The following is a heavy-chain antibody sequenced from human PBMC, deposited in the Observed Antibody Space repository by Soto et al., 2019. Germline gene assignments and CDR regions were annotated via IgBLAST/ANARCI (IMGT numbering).Heavy chain of an antibody. CDR3: ARVETITMIVVVIPGGGMDV. CDR2: ISAYNGNT. D-gene: IGHD3-22*01. Sequence: ASVKVSCKASGYTFTSYGISWVRQAPGQGLEWMGWISAYNGNTNYAQKLQGRVTMTTDTSTSTAYMELRSLRSDDTAVYYCARVETITMIVVVIPGGGMDVWGQGTTVTGLL. J-gene: IGHJ6*02. V-gene: IGHV1-18*04. CDR1: GYTFTSYG.